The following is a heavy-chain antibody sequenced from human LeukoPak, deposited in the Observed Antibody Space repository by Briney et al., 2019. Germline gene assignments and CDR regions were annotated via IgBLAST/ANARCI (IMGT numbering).Heavy chain of an antibody. D-gene: IGHD6-13*01. CDR1: GFTFSSYG. Sequence: PGRSLRLSCAASGFTFSSYGMHWVRQAPGKGLEWVAVISYDGSNKYCADSVKGRFTISRDNSKNTLYLQMNSLRAEDTAVYYCAKEGHGSSLDYWGQGTLVTVSS. J-gene: IGHJ4*02. V-gene: IGHV3-30*18. CDR2: ISYDGSNK. CDR3: AKEGHGSSLDY.